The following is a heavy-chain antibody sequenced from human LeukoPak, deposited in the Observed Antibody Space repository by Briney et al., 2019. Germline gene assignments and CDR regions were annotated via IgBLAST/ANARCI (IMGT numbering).Heavy chain of an antibody. CDR1: GSTFSSYN. Sequence: GGSLRLSCAASGSTFSSYNFNWVRQAPGKGLEWVSSITSSSSYIFYADSVKGRFTMSRDNAKNSLYLQMNSLRAEDTAVYYCARDDYYDTGAYYSDDAFDIWGQGTMVTVSS. CDR2: ITSSSSYI. CDR3: ARDDYYDTGAYYSDDAFDI. V-gene: IGHV3-21*01. D-gene: IGHD3-22*01. J-gene: IGHJ3*02.